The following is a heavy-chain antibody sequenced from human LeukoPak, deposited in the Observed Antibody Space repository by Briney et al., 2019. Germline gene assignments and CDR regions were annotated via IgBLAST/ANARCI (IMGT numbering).Heavy chain of an antibody. J-gene: IGHJ5*02. D-gene: IGHD6-13*01. CDR2: IYYSGST. CDR3: ARLAAAGINWFDP. V-gene: IGHV4-39*01. CDR1: GGSISSSSYY. Sequence: PSETLSLTCTVSGGSISSSSYYWGWIRQPPGKGLEWIGSIYYSGSTYYNPSLKSRATISVDTSKNQFSLKLSSVTAADTAVYYCARLAAAGINWFDPWGQGTLVTVSS.